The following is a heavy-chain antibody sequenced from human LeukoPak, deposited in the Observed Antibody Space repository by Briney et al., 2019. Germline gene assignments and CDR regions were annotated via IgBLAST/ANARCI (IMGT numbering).Heavy chain of an antibody. V-gene: IGHV5-51*01. Sequence: GESLKISCKGSGYSFTDYWIGWVRQMPGKGLEWMGIVYPGDSDTRYSSSFEGQVTISADKSISTAYLQWSSLKASDTAMYYCARHRAGGGSGLDYWGQGTLVTVSS. CDR3: ARHRAGGGSGLDY. J-gene: IGHJ4*02. CDR2: VYPGDSDT. D-gene: IGHD2-15*01. CDR1: GYSFTDYW.